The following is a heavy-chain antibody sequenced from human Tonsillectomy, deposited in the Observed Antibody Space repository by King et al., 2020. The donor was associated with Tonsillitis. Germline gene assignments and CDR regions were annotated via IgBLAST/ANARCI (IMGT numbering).Heavy chain of an antibody. V-gene: IGHV4-34*01. D-gene: IGHD6-6*01. J-gene: IGHJ4*02. CDR2: INHSGRT. CDR3: ARGVPGY. CDR1: GGSFSGYQ. Sequence: VQLQQWGAGLLKPSETLSLTCAVYGGSFSGYQWSWVRQPPGKGLEWIGEINHSGRTNYNPSLKSRVTISVDTSKNQFSLKLNSVTAADTAVYYCARGVPGYWGQGTLVTVSS.